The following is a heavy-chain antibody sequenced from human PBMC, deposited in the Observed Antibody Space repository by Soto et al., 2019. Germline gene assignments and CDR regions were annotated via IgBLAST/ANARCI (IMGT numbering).Heavy chain of an antibody. Sequence: PSETLSLTCAVYGGSFSGYYWSWIRQPPGKGLEWIGEINHSGSTNYNPSLKSRVTISVDTSKNQFSLKLSSVTAADTAVYYCARVSPITMIVVVIPSRRWFDPWGQGTLVTV. J-gene: IGHJ5*02. CDR1: GGSFSGYY. CDR3: ARVSPITMIVVVIPSRRWFDP. CDR2: INHSGST. V-gene: IGHV4-34*01. D-gene: IGHD3-22*01.